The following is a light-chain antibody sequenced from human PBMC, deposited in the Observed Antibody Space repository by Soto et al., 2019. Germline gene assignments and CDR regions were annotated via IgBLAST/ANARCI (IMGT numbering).Light chain of an antibody. CDR3: QQYGSSPPYT. CDR1: QSVSNKY. J-gene: IGKJ2*01. CDR2: GSS. V-gene: IGKV3-20*01. Sequence: EVVLTHSPGTLSLSPGERATLSCRASQSVSNKYLAWSQQKPGQAPRLLIFGSSDRVTGIPDRFSGSGSGTDFTLTSSRLAPAVFAVYYCQQYGSSPPYTFGQGTKLESK.